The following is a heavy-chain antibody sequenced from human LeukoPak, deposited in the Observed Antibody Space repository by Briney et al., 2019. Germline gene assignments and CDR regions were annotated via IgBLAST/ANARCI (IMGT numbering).Heavy chain of an antibody. Sequence: GESLKISCKGSGYGFTSYWIGWVRQMPGKGLEWMGIIYPGDSDTRYSPSFQGQVTISADKSISTAYPQWSSLKASDTAMYYCARQSASLGSYYFDYWGQGTLVTVSS. V-gene: IGHV5-51*01. J-gene: IGHJ4*02. D-gene: IGHD7-27*01. CDR1: GYGFTSYW. CDR2: IYPGDSDT. CDR3: ARQSASLGSYYFDY.